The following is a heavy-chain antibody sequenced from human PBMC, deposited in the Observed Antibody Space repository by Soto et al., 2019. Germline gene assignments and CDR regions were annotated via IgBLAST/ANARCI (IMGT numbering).Heavy chain of an antibody. CDR3: AGQPRCVYYYDSSGYPDY. D-gene: IGHD3-22*01. CDR1: GGSISSSSYY. Sequence: QLQESGPGLVKPSETLSLTYTVSGGSISSSSYYWGWIRQPPGKGLEWIGSIYYSGSTYYNPSLKSRVTISVDTSKNQFALKLSSVTAADTAVYYCAGQPRCVYYYDSSGYPDYWGQGTVVTVSS. CDR2: IYYSGST. V-gene: IGHV4-39*01. J-gene: IGHJ4*02.